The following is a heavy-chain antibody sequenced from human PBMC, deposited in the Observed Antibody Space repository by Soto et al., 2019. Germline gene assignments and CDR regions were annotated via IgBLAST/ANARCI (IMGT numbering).Heavy chain of an antibody. J-gene: IGHJ4*01. Sequence: PXDSLTISRKGSGYSFTTYWIALVRQMPGKGLEWVGIIYPGDSDTRYSPSFEGHVTISVDKSISTAFLQWNSLKASDNAIYYCARHSTSAPKDYWGQGTLVTVSS. D-gene: IGHD3-10*01. CDR1: GYSFTTYW. CDR3: ARHSTSAPKDY. V-gene: IGHV5-51*01. CDR2: IYPGDSDT.